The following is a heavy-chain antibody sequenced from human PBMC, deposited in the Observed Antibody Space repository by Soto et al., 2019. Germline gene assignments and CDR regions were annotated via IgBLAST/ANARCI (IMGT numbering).Heavy chain of an antibody. CDR3: TRAGTSNRYYFDY. D-gene: IGHD6-13*01. CDR1: GFTFGDYA. Sequence: GGSLRLSCTASGFTFGDYAMSWFRQAPGKGLEWVGFIRSKAYGGTTEYAASVKGRFTISRDDSKSIAYLQMNSLKTEDTAVYYCTRAGTSNRYYFDYWGQGTLVTVSS. J-gene: IGHJ4*02. V-gene: IGHV3-49*03. CDR2: IRSKAYGGTT.